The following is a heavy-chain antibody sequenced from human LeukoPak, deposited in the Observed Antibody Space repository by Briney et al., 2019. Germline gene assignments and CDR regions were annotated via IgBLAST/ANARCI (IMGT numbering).Heavy chain of an antibody. Sequence: GGSLRLSCAASGFTFSSNSMNWVRQAPGKGLEWVSSISTSSSYIYYADSVKGRFIISRDNSKNTLYLQMNSLRAEDTAVYYCARDPQFPDNYYYYMDVWGKGTTVTVSS. CDR1: GFTFSSNS. CDR3: ARDPQFPDNYYYYMDV. J-gene: IGHJ6*03. CDR2: ISTSSSYI. V-gene: IGHV3-21*01. D-gene: IGHD1-14*01.